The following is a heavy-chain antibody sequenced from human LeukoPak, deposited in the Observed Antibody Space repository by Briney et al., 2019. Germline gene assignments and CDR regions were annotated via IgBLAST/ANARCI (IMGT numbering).Heavy chain of an antibody. CDR3: THSTSFGVVTRDY. CDR2: ISGSGGSP. J-gene: IGHJ4*02. V-gene: IGHV3-23*01. D-gene: IGHD3-3*01. Sequence: PGGSLRLSCAASGFTFSSYAMSWVRQAPGKGLEWVSAISGSGGSPYYPDSVEGRFTISRDNSKTTLHLQMNSLRAEDTAVYFCTHSTSFGVVTRDYWGRGTLVTVSS. CDR1: GFTFSSYA.